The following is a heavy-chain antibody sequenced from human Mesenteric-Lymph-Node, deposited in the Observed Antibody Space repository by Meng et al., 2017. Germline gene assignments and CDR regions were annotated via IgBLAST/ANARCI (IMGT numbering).Heavy chain of an antibody. CDR2: TYYRSKWYN. CDR3: ARDLRWLHDYYYYYGMDV. D-gene: IGHD5-24*01. Sequence: QTPSLTCAISGDSVSSNSAAWNWIRQSPSRGLEWLGRTYYRSKWYNDYAVSVKSRITINPDTSKNQFSLQLNSVTPEDTSVYYCARDLRWLHDYYYYYGMDVWGQGTTVTVSS. CDR1: GDSVSSNSAA. V-gene: IGHV6-1*01. J-gene: IGHJ6*02.